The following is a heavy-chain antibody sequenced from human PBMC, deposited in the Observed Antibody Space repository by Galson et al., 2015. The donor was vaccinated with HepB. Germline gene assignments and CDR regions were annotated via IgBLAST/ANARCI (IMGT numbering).Heavy chain of an antibody. CDR1: GASINSGSDF. Sequence: SETLSLTCSVSGASINSGSDFWGWIRQPPGKGLEWIGSIYSSGSTFYNPSLKSRVTISFDTSKSQFSLKLTSVTAADTAIFYCARDIRDHQFDSWGQGTLVTVSS. J-gene: IGHJ5*01. V-gene: IGHV4-39*02. CDR2: IYSSGST. CDR3: ARDIRDHQFDS.